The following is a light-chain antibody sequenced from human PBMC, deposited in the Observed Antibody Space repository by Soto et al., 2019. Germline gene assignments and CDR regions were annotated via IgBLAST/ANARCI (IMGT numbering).Light chain of an antibody. V-gene: IGKV1-6*01. Sequence: AIQMTQSRSSLSASVGARVTITCRASQGIRNDLGWYQQKPGKAPKLLIYAASSLQSGVPSRFSGSGSGTDFTLTISSRQPEDFATYYCLQDYKYPWTFGQGTKVDIK. CDR3: LQDYKYPWT. J-gene: IGKJ1*01. CDR1: QGIRND. CDR2: AAS.